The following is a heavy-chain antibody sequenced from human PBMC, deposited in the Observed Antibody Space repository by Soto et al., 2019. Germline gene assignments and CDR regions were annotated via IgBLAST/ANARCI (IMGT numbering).Heavy chain of an antibody. V-gene: IGHV3-49*03. CDR2: IRSKAYGGTT. CDR1: GFTFGDYA. CDR3: TRDAFHLYYYDSSGYHDY. J-gene: IGHJ4*02. Sequence: GGSLRLSCTASGFTFGDYAMSWFRQAPGKGLEWVGFIRSKAYGGTTEYAASVKGRFTISRDDSKSIAYLQMNSLKTEDTAVYYCTRDAFHLYYYDSSGYHDYWGQGTLVTVS. D-gene: IGHD3-22*01.